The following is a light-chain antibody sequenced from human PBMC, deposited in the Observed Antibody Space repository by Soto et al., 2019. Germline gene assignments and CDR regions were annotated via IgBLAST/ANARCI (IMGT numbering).Light chain of an antibody. CDR2: DAS. J-gene: IGKJ1*01. CDR3: QQYGSSGT. Sequence: EIVMTQSPATLSVSPGERATLSCRASESVSSKLVWYQQKPGQAPRLLIHDASTRATGIPARFSGSGSGTEFILTISRLEPEDFAVYYCQQYGSSGTFGQGTKVEIK. V-gene: IGKV3-15*01. CDR1: ESVSSK.